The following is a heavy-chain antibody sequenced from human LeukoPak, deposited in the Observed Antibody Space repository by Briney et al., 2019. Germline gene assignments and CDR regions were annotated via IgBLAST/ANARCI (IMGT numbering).Heavy chain of an antibody. CDR3: ARKYSSSWYS. Sequence: PSETLSLTCAVYGGSFSGYYWSWIRQPPGKGLEWIGEIDHSGSTNYNPSLKSRVTISVDASKNQFSLKLSSVTAADTAVYYCARKYSSSWYSWGQGTLVTVSS. D-gene: IGHD6-13*01. CDR1: GGSFSGYY. V-gene: IGHV4-34*01. J-gene: IGHJ4*02. CDR2: IDHSGST.